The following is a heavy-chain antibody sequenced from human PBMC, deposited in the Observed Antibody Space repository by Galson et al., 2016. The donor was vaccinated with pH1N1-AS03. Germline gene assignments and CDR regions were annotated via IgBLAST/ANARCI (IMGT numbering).Heavy chain of an antibody. CDR1: GFSLSAGGVH. Sequence: PALVKPTQTLTLTCTVSGFSLSAGGVHVAWIRQSPGKTLEWLALIYWDGDERYNSSLRSRLSISRETSKNHVVLTMTSVGPMDTGTYYCARSTHVNEGLDSWGHGTLVSVSS. D-gene: IGHD2-8*01. J-gene: IGHJ5*01. CDR2: IYWDGDE. V-gene: IGHV2-5*02. CDR3: ARSTHVNEGLDS.